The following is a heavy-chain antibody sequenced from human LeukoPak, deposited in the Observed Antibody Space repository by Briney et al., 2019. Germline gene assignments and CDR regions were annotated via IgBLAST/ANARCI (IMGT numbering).Heavy chain of an antibody. CDR2: INHSGST. J-gene: IGHJ4*02. CDR3: ARPYSSGWSHFDY. CDR1: GGSFSGYY. Sequence: SETLSLTCAVYGGSFSGYYWSWIRQPPGKGLEWIGEINHSGSTNYNPSLKSRVTISVDTSKNQFSLKLSSVIAADTAVYYCARPYSSGWSHFDYWGQGTLVTVSS. V-gene: IGHV4-34*01. D-gene: IGHD6-19*01.